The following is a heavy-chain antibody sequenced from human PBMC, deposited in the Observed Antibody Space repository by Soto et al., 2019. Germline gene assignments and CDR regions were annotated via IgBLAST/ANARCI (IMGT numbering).Heavy chain of an antibody. CDR3: ARADPDASVGY. D-gene: IGHD3-16*01. CDR2: ISYSGST. J-gene: IGHJ4*02. CDR1: GGPMSSHY. Sequence: SETLSLTCTVSGGPMSSHYWTWLRQPPGKGLEWIGYISYSGSTYYNPSLKSRVTISADTSRNQFSLKLSSVIAADTAVYYCARADPDASVGYWGQGTLVTVSS. V-gene: IGHV4-59*11.